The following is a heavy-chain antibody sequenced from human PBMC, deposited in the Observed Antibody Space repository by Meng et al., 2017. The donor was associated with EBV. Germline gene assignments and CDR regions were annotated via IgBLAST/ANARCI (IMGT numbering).Heavy chain of an antibody. CDR1: GGTFSSDA. D-gene: IGHD1-1*01. V-gene: IGHV1-69*01. CDR3: ARDPDNWNDGPYY. Sequence: GAAMTTPGAWLKAACQVSGGTFSSDASSWARQAPGQGLQWLGGIIPSFGTAKYARKLQGRGTITAEEPTSTAYMELSSLRSEDTAVYYCARDPDNWNDGPYYWGQGTLVTVSS. CDR2: IIPSFGTA. J-gene: IGHJ4*02.